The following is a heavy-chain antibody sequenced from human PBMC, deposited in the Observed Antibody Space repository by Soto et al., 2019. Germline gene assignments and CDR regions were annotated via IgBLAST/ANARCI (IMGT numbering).Heavy chain of an antibody. D-gene: IGHD2-2*02. V-gene: IGHV6-1*01. J-gene: IGHJ4*02. CDR1: GDSVSSNSAA. Sequence: SETLSLTCAISGDSVSSNSAAWNWIRQSPSRGLEWLGRTYYRSKWYNDYAVSVKSRITINPDTSKNKFSLQLNSVTPEDTAVYYCARDGPYCSSTSCYTDGFDYWGQGTLVTVSS. CDR2: TYYRSKWYN. CDR3: ARDGPYCSSTSCYTDGFDY.